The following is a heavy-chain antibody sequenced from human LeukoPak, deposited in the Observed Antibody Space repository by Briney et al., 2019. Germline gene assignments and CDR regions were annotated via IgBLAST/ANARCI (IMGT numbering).Heavy chain of an antibody. V-gene: IGHV4-39*07. CDR2: IYFSGST. CDR1: GDSISSANYY. J-gene: IGHJ4*02. D-gene: IGHD2-2*01. Sequence: SETLSLTCTVSGDSISSANYYWGWVRQPPGKGLEWIGSIYFSGSTYYYPSLKSRVTISVGTSNVQFSLKLSSVAAADTAVYYCARDSCSSTSCRKKFDNWGQGTLVTVSS. CDR3: ARDSCSSTSCRKKFDN.